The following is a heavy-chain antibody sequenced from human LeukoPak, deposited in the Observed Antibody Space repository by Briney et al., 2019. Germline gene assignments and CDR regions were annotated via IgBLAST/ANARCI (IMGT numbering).Heavy chain of an antibody. D-gene: IGHD6-13*01. CDR3: ARPRYSSSWTDAFDI. Sequence: SETLSLTCTVSGGSISSYYWSWIRQPPGKGLEWIGYIYYSGSTNYNPSLKSRVTISVDTSKNQFSLKLSSVTAADTAVYYCARPRYSSSWTDAFDIWGQGTMVTVSS. CDR2: IYYSGST. J-gene: IGHJ3*02. CDR1: GGSISSYY. V-gene: IGHV4-59*08.